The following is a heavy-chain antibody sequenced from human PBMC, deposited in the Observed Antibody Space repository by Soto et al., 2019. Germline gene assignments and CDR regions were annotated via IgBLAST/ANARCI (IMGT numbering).Heavy chain of an antibody. V-gene: IGHV1-69-2*01. D-gene: IGHD2-21*01. CDR1: GFKFIDYY. Sequence: EVQLVQSGAEVKKPGATVKISCKVSGFKFIDYYLYWVQQAPGKALEWMGRVDPEDGETVYSEKFQGRLTITADTSRDIAHMEVSGLRSEDTAVYFCATTTAVIVAQGPMDVWGQGTTVIGSS. CDR3: ATTTAVIVAQGPMDV. CDR2: VDPEDGET. J-gene: IGHJ6*02.